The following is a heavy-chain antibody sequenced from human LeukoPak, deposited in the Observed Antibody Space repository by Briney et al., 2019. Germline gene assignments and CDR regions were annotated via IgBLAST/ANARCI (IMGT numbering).Heavy chain of an antibody. J-gene: IGHJ3*02. D-gene: IGHD3-3*01. CDR3: ARGHYDFWSGYPNDAFDI. Sequence: ASVKVSCKASGYTFTSYDINWVRQATGQGLEWMGWMNPNSGNTGYAQKFQGRVTITRNTSISTAYMELSSLRSEDTAVYYCARGHYDFWSGYPNDAFDIWGQGTMVTVSS. V-gene: IGHV1-8*03. CDR1: GYTFTSYD. CDR2: MNPNSGNT.